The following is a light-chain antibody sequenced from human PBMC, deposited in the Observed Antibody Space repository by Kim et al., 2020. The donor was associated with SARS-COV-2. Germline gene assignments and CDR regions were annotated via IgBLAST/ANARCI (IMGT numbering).Light chain of an antibody. J-gene: IGLJ3*02. CDR3: QTWDTGIRV. V-gene: IGLV4-69*01. CDR2: VNRDGSH. Sequence: AQGQLTCIRSSGNSSYAIAWHQQQPGKGPRFLMKVNRDGSHIKGDGIPDRFSGSTSGAERYLTISSLQPEDEADYYCQTWDTGIRVFGGGTQLTVL. CDR1: SGNSSYA.